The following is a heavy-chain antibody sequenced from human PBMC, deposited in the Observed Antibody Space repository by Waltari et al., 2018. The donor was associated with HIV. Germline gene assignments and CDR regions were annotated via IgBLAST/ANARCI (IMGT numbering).Heavy chain of an antibody. CDR1: GASISSDDPY. J-gene: IGHJ5*02. CDR3: AREVMVVVVPAAIYWFDP. Sequence: QVELQESGPGLVKPSQTLSLSCTVSGASISSDDPYWNWIRQPPGKGLEWIGSIYYSGSTYYNPSLKSRVTISIDKSKNQFSLKLTSVTAADTAVYFCAREVMVVVVPAAIYWFDPWGQGTLVTVSS. D-gene: IGHD2-2*02. V-gene: IGHV4-30-4*08. CDR2: IYYSGST.